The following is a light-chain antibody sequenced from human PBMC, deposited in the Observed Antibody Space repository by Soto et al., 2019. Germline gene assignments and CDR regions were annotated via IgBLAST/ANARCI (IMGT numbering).Light chain of an antibody. CDR2: DSS. Sequence: EIVMTQSPATLSASPGETVTLSCRASQSVRSNLAWYQQKPGQAPRLLIYDSSTMATGIPDRFSGSGSGTEFTLTIKSLQAEDFAIDYCQQYNHWPPYTFGQGTKLEMK. J-gene: IGKJ2*01. CDR3: QQYNHWPPYT. CDR1: QSVRSN. V-gene: IGKV3-15*01.